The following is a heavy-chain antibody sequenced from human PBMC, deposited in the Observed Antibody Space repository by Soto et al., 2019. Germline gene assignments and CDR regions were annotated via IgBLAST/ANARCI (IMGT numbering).Heavy chain of an antibody. Sequence: GGSLRLSCAASGFTFSSYGMHWVRQAPGKGLEWVAVIWYDGSNKYYADSVKGRFTISRDNSKNTLYLQMNSLRAEDTAVYYCARDWEGEYSYGYVTGDYWGQGTLVTVSS. CDR3: ARDWEGEYSYGYVTGDY. J-gene: IGHJ4*02. V-gene: IGHV3-33*01. CDR1: GFTFSSYG. CDR2: IWYDGSNK. D-gene: IGHD5-18*01.